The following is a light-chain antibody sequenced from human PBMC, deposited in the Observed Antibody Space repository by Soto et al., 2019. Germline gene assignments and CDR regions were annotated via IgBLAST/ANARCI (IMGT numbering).Light chain of an antibody. CDR3: HQFGSSPPAFT. V-gene: IGKV3-20*01. CDR2: GAS. CDR1: QSVSTRY. J-gene: IGKJ2*01. Sequence: ESMLTQSPGTLSLSPGERATLSCRASQSVSTRYLAWYQQKPGQAPRLLIYGASIRATGIPDRFSGSGSGTQFTLTISRLEPEDFAVYYGHQFGSSPPAFTFGQGTKLEI.